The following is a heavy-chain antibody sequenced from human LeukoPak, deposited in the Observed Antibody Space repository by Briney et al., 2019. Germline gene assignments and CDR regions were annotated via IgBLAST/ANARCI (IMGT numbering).Heavy chain of an antibody. D-gene: IGHD3-22*01. CDR3: ARRHYYDSRGAFDI. CDR2: IYYSGST. V-gene: IGHV4-39*07. J-gene: IGHJ3*02. Sequence: SETLSLTCTVSGGSISSTSYYWGWIRQPPGKGLEWIGNIYYSGSTYYNPSLKSRVTISVDTSKNQFSLKLSSVTAADTAVYYCARRHYYDSRGAFDIWGQGTMVTVSS. CDR1: GGSISSTSYY.